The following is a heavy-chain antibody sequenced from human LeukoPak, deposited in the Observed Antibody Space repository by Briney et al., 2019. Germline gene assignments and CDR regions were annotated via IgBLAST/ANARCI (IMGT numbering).Heavy chain of an antibody. CDR3: ARVGSIAAAGTPDY. CDR1: GFTFSNAW. Sequence: GGSLRLSCVASGFTFSNAWMTWIRQAPGKGLEWLSYISGSGSDTNYADSVKGRFTTSRDNAKNSLYLQMNSLRAEDTAVYYCARVGSIAAAGTPDYWGQGTLVTVSS. V-gene: IGHV3-11*06. J-gene: IGHJ4*02. D-gene: IGHD6-13*01. CDR2: ISGSGSDT.